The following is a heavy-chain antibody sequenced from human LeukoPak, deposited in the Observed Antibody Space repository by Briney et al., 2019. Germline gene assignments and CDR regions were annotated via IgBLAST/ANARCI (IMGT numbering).Heavy chain of an antibody. V-gene: IGHV3-30*18. CDR2: ISYDGSNK. CDR1: GFAFSSYG. Sequence: GGSLRLSCAASGFAFSSYGMHWVRQDPGKGLEWVAVISYDGSNKYYADSVKGRFTISRDNSKNTLYLQMNSLRAEDTAVYYCAKGEYFQHWGQGTLVTVSS. CDR3: AKGEYFQH. J-gene: IGHJ1*01.